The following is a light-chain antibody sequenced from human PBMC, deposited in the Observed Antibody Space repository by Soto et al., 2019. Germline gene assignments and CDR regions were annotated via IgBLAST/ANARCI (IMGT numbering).Light chain of an antibody. J-gene: IGKJ1*01. CDR1: QSVSSN. V-gene: IGKV3-15*01. Sequence: EIVMTQSPATLSVSPGERATLSCRASQSVSSNLAWYQQKPGQAPRLLIYGASTRATGIPARFSGSGSGTEFTLTISSLQSEDFAVYYCQQRSNWTFGQGTKVDSK. CDR2: GAS. CDR3: QQRSNWT.